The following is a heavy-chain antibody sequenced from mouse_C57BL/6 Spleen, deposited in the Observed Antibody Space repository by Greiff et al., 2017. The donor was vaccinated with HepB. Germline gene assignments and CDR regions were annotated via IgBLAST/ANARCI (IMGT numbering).Heavy chain of an antibody. V-gene: IGHV1-55*01. J-gene: IGHJ2*01. D-gene: IGHD1-1*01. CDR2: IYPGSGST. CDR1: GYTFTSYW. CDR3: ARSPLDYYGSSWDY. Sequence: VQLQQSGAELVKPGASVKMSCKASGYTFTSYWITWVKQRPGQGLEWIGDIYPGSGSTNYNEKFKSKATLTVDTSSSTAYMQLSSLTSEDSAVYYCARSPLDYYGSSWDYWGQGTTLTVSS.